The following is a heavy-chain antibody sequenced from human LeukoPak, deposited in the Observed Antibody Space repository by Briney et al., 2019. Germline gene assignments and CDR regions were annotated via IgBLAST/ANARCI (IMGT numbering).Heavy chain of an antibody. Sequence: GESLKISCKGSGYSFTSYWIGWVRQMPGKGLEWMGIIYPDDSDTRYSPSFQGQVTISADKSISTAYLQWSSLKASDTAMYYCARRTGLVRARQAQFDYWGQGTLVTVSS. CDR3: ARRTGLVRARQAQFDY. D-gene: IGHD1-1*01. CDR1: GYSFTSYW. V-gene: IGHV5-51*01. CDR2: IYPDDSDT. J-gene: IGHJ4*02.